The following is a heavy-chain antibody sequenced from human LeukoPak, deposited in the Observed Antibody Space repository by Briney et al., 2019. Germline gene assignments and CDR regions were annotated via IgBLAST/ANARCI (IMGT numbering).Heavy chain of an antibody. J-gene: IGHJ3*02. Sequence: HTGGSLRLSCAASGFTFSSYDMHWVRQATGKGLDWVSAIGNAGDTYYPGSVKGRFTISRENAKNSLYLKMNSLRAGDTAVYYCARANPTCGGAFDIWGQGTMVTVSS. D-gene: IGHD4-23*01. V-gene: IGHV3-13*01. CDR3: ARANPTCGGAFDI. CDR2: IGNAGDT. CDR1: GFTFSSYD.